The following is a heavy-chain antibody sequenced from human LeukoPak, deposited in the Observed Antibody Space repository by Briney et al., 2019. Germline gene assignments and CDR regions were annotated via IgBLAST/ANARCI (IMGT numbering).Heavy chain of an antibody. V-gene: IGHV3-23*01. Sequence: GGSLRLSCAASGFTFSSYAMSWVRQAPGKGLGWVSAISASGGSTYYADSMKGRFTISRDNSKNTLYLQMSSLRVEDTAVYYCAGYRRSGAFDYWGQRTLVTVSS. J-gene: IGHJ4*02. CDR2: ISASGGST. CDR1: GFTFSSYA. CDR3: AGYRRSGAFDY. D-gene: IGHD3-10*01.